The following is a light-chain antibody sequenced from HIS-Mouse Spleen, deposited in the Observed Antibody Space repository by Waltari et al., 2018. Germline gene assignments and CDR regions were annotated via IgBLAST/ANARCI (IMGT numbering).Light chain of an antibody. V-gene: IGKV1-39*01. CDR3: QQSYRTPRT. CDR2: AAS. CDR1: QSISSY. J-gene: IGKJ2*01. Sequence: DIQMTQSPSSLSASVGDRVTITCRASQSISSYLNWYQQKPGKAPKLLIYAASSLQSGDPSRFSGSGSGTDFTLTISSLQPEDFATYYCQQSYRTPRTFGQGTKLEIK.